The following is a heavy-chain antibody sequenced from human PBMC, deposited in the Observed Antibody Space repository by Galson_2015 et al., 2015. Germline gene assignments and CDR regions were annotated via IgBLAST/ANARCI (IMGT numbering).Heavy chain of an antibody. D-gene: IGHD4-17*01. CDR3: AYGGTVTIYDAFDI. V-gene: IGHV6-1*01. CDR2: TSYKSKWYN. CDR1: GDSVSSNSAA. Sequence: CAISGDSVSSNSAAWNWIRQSPSRGLEWLGRTSYKSKWYNDYAVSVKSRITINPDTSKNQFSLQLNSVTPEDTAVYYCAYGGTVTIYDAFDIWGQGTMVTVS. J-gene: IGHJ3*02.